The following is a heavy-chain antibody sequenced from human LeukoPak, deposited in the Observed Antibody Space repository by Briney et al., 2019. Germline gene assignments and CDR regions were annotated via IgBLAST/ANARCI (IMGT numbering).Heavy chain of an antibody. CDR2: IYYSGST. Sequence: SETLSLTCTVSGGSISSSSYYWGWIRQPPGKGLEWIGSIYYSGSTNYNPSLKSRVTISVDTSKNQFSLKLSSVTAADTAVYYCARFIGDYYDILTGYPPNYGMDVWGQGTTVTVSS. V-gene: IGHV4-39*07. J-gene: IGHJ6*02. CDR3: ARFIGDYYDILTGYPPNYGMDV. D-gene: IGHD3-9*01. CDR1: GGSISSSSYY.